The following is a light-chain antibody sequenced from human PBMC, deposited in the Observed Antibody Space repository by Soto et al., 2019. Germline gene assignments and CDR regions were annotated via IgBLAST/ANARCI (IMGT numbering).Light chain of an antibody. CDR2: GTS. CDR3: QKYNKAPWK. J-gene: IGKJ1*01. V-gene: IGKV1-27*01. CDR1: QGIEGF. Sequence: DIKMTHSPPSLSASGGDRVTITCRASQGIEGFLAWYQQKTGTPPKLLVYGTSTLQVGVPSRFSGSGWGTDFTLTLSSVQPEDVATYYCQKYNKAPWKFGQGTKV.